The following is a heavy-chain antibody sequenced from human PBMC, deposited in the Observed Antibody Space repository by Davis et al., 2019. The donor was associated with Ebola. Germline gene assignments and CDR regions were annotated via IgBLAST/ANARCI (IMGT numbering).Heavy chain of an antibody. D-gene: IGHD1-26*01. V-gene: IGHV3-11*03. J-gene: IGHJ6*02. CDR3: AKFYYGLYYGMDV. Sequence: FTFSRDNAKNSLYLQMNSLKTEDTAVYYCAKFYYGLYYGMDVWGQGTTVTVSS.